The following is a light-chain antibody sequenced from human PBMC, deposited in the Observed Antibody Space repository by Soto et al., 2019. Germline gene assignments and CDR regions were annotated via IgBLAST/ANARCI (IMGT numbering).Light chain of an antibody. CDR1: QGFSGG. J-gene: IGKJ1*01. CDR2: KAS. CDR3: QHYSSYSEA. Sequence: QMTPTPSPLPGSVGDRITITCRARQGFSGGSAWWRQKPGQAPTLLVYKASTLKSGVPARFSGSGSGTEFTLSISSLQPDDFATYYCQHYSSYSEAFGQGTKGEIK. V-gene: IGKV1-5*03.